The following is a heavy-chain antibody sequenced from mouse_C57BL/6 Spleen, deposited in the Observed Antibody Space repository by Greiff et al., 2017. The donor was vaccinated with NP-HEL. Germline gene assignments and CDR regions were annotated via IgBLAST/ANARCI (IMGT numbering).Heavy chain of an antibody. CDR2: ISYDGSN. CDR3: AREDDYSYWYFDV. Sequence: DVKLQESGPGLVKPSQSLSLTCSVTGYSITSGYYWNWIRQFPGNKLEWMGYISYDGSNNYNPSLKNRISITRDTSKNQFFLKLNSVTTEDTATYYCAREDDYSYWYFDVWGTGTTVTVSS. D-gene: IGHD2-4*01. V-gene: IGHV3-6*01. J-gene: IGHJ1*03. CDR1: GYSITSGYY.